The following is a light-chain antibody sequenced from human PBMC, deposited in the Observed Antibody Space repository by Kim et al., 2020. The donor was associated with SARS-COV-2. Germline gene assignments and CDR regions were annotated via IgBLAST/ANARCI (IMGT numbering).Light chain of an antibody. CDR2: AAS. CDR1: QDISNY. CDR3: QKYNAAPWT. Sequence: ASVGDRVTITCRASQDISNYVVWYQQKPGKVPKVLIYAASALHSGVPSRFSGGGFGTDFILTISSLQPEDVATYYCQKYNAAPWTFGQGTKVDIK. V-gene: IGKV1-27*01. J-gene: IGKJ1*01.